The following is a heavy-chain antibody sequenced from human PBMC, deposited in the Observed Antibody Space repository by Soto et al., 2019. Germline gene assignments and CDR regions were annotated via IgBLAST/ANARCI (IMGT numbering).Heavy chain of an antibody. J-gene: IGHJ4*02. CDR3: VKDPGESTSLRYALDY. CDR2: ISYDGSNK. Sequence: GGSLRLSCAASGFTFSNYGMHWVLQAPAQGLEWVAVISYDGSNKYYADSVKGRFTISRDNSKNTLHLQMNSLTAEDTAMYYCVKDPGESTSLRYALDYWGQGTLVTVSS. D-gene: IGHD2-2*01. V-gene: IGHV3-30*18. CDR1: GFTFSNYG.